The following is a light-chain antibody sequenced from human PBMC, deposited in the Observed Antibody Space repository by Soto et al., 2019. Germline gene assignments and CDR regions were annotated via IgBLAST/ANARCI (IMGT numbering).Light chain of an antibody. CDR2: GAS. CDR3: QQYGSSPRT. V-gene: IGKV3-20*01. Sequence: IVMTQSPATLSVSPGERATLSCRASQSVSSSYLAWYQQKPGQAPRLLIYGASSRATGIPDRISGSGSGTDFTLTISRLEPEDFAVYYCQQYGSSPRTFGQGAQVDIK. J-gene: IGKJ1*01. CDR1: QSVSSSY.